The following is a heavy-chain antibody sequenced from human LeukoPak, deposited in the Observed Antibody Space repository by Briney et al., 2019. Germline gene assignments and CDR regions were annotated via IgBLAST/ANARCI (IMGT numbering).Heavy chain of an antibody. V-gene: IGHV3-30*03. CDR2: ISYDGRNE. D-gene: IGHD2-8*01. CDR3: VREKYCTPTDCLHGRFYFNC. CDR1: GFTLSSHW. Sequence: PGGSLRLSCAASGFTLSSHWMTWVRQAPGKGLEWVAVISYDGRNENHAESVKGRFTISRDNSKNTLYLQMNTLRTEDTALYYCVREKYCTPTDCLHGRFYFNCWGQGTLVTVSS. J-gene: IGHJ4*02.